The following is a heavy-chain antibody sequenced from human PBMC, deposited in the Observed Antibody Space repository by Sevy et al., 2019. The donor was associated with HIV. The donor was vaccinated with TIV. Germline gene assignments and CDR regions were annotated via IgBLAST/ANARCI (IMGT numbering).Heavy chain of an antibody. CDR2: IYYSGST. V-gene: IGHV4-61*01. J-gene: IGHJ5*02. CDR1: GGSVSSGSYY. CDR3: ARALAYCGGDCSSPSNNWFDP. D-gene: IGHD2-21*02. Sequence: SETLSLTCTVSGGSVSSGSYYWSWIRQPPGKGLEWIGYIYYSGSTNYNPSLKSRVTISVDTSKNQFSLKLSPVTAADTAVYYCARALAYCGGDCSSPSNNWFDPWGQGTLVTVSS.